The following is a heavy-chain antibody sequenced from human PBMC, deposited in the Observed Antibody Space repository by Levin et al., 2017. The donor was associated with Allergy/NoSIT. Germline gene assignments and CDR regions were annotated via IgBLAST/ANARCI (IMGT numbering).Heavy chain of an antibody. J-gene: IGHJ3*02. Sequence: SQTLSLTCAVYGGSFSGYYWSWIRQPPGKGLEWIGEINHSGSTNYNPSLKSRVTISVDTSKNQFSLKLSSVTAADTAVYYCARQLNKGRLYLCSSTSCYRPRKPLDAFDIWGQGTMVTVSS. D-gene: IGHD2-2*02. CDR1: GGSFSGYY. CDR2: INHSGST. CDR3: ARQLNKGRLYLCSSTSCYRPRKPLDAFDI. V-gene: IGHV4-34*01.